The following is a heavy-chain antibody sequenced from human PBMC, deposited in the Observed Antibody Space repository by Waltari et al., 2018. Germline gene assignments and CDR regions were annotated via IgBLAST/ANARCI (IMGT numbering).Heavy chain of an antibody. V-gene: IGHV1-2*02. CDR2: INPNRGET. CDR1: GYRFTDHF. J-gene: IGHJ4*02. CDR3: ARGFYGDYVPDI. Sequence: QVQLVQSRPQVKKPGASVKVSCKAFGYRFTDHFIHWLRQAPGQGFEWMGWINPNRGETNSAQTFQVRVSLTRDTSISTAYMEVNGLTSDDTAVYYCARGFYGDYVPDIWGQGTLVAVSS. D-gene: IGHD4-17*01.